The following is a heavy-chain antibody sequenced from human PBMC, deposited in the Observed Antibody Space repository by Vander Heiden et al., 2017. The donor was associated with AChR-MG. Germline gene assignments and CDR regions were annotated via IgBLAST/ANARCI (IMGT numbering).Heavy chain of an antibody. CDR1: GFTFKDAW. CDR2: IKSNSDGGIT. D-gene: IGHD1-7*01. Sequence: DVHLLESGGGLVKPGGSLRLSCAVSGFTFKDAWMNWVRQAPGKGLEWIGRIKSNSDGGITDHAAPVKGRFTISRDDSKNTLYLQMDSLKTEDTGVYYCTTLSLWNYVLETWGQGSLVTVSS. J-gene: IGHJ5*02. CDR3: TTLSLWNYVLET. V-gene: IGHV3-15*01.